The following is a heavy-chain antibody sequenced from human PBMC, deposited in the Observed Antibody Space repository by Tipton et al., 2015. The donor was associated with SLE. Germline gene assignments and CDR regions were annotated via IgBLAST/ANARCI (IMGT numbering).Heavy chain of an antibody. CDR2: IIPIFGTA. CDR1: GGTFSSYA. D-gene: IGHD2-15*01. V-gene: IGHV1-69*05. J-gene: IGHJ3*02. Sequence: QSGPEVKKPGSSVKVSCKASGGTFSSYAISWVRQAPGQGLEWMGGIIPIFGTANYAQKFQGRVTITTDESTSTAYMELSSLRSEDTAVCYCARAHVVLNAFDIWGQGTMVTVSS. CDR3: ARAHVVLNAFDI.